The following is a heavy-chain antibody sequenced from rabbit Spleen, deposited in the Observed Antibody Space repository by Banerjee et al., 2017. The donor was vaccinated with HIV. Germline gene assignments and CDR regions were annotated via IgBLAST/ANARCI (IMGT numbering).Heavy chain of an antibody. Sequence: QEQLEESGGGLVKPGASLTVTCKVSGLDFGSSYWICWVRQAPGKGLEWIACIDVGRRGFTYYSNWAKGRFTISKTSSTTVTLQMTSLTAADTATYFCARPTGDDGYAYATDLWGPGTLVTVS. CDR3: ARPTGDDGYAYATDL. J-gene: IGHJ6*01. V-gene: IGHV1S45*01. CDR1: GLDFGSSYW. CDR2: IDVGRRGFT. D-gene: IGHD6-1*01.